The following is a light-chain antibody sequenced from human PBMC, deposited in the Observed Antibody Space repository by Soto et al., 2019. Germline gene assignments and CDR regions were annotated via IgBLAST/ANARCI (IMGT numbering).Light chain of an antibody. Sequence: EIVLTQSPGTLSLSPGERATLSCRASQSVRNNYLAWYQQKPGQAPRLLIYGASSRATGIPDRFSGSGSGTYFTLSIGRLEPDDFAVYYCQHYGTSSDLISFGPGTKVDFK. V-gene: IGKV3-20*01. CDR3: QHYGTSSDLIS. CDR2: GAS. CDR1: QSVRNNY. J-gene: IGKJ3*01.